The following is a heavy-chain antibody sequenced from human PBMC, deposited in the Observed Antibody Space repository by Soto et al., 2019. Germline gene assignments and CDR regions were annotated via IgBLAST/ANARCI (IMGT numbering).Heavy chain of an antibody. J-gene: IGHJ4*02. D-gene: IGHD6-13*01. CDR2: ISYDGSNK. V-gene: IGHV3-30*18. Sequence: GGSLRLSCAASGFTFSSYGMHWVRQAPGKGLEWVAVISYDGSNKYYADSVKGRFTISRDNSKNTLYLQMNSLRAEDTAVYYCAKDRDSVLKQLGFHPSLVVGRSYYFDYWGQGT. CDR3: AKDRDSVLKQLGFHPSLVVGRSYYFDY. CDR1: GFTFSSYG.